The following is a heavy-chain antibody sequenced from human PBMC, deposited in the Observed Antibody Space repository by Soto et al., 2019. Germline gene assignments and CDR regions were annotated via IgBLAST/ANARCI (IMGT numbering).Heavy chain of an antibody. D-gene: IGHD6-13*01. CDR1: GFTFSSYW. J-gene: IGHJ3*02. V-gene: IGHV3-7*01. Sequence: GESLKISCVASGFTFSSYWMSWVRQAPGKGLDWVANINQDGGEKHYVDSVKGRFTISRDNARNSLSLQMNSLRVEDTAVYYCARDVKIAVAGTDAFDIWGQGTMVTVSS. CDR3: ARDVKIAVAGTDAFDI. CDR2: INQDGGEK.